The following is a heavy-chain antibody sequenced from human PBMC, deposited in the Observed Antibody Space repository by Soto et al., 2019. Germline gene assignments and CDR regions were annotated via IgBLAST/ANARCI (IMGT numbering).Heavy chain of an antibody. CDR2: IYYSGST. CDR3: ARALSTYYYDSSGYYHPPWFDP. V-gene: IGHV4-30-4*01. D-gene: IGHD3-22*01. CDR1: GGSISSGDYY. J-gene: IGHJ5*02. Sequence: PWETLSLTCTVSGGSISSGDYYWSWIRQPPGKGLEWIGYIYYSGSTYYNPSLKSRVTISVDTSRNQFSLKLSSVTAADTAVYYCARALSTYYYDSSGYYHPPWFDPWGQGTLVTVS.